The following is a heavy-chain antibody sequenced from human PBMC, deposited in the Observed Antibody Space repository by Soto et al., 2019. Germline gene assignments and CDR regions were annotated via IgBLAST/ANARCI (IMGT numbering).Heavy chain of an antibody. CDR3: ARAYDFWSGYGGGRFDP. D-gene: IGHD3-3*01. Sequence: QVQLVQSGAEVKKPGSSVKVSCKASGGTFSSYAISWVRQAPGQGLEWMGGIIPIFGTENYAQKFQGRVKITADKSTSTAYMEMSSLRSEDTAVYYCARAYDFWSGYGGGRFDPWGQGTLVTVSS. J-gene: IGHJ5*02. V-gene: IGHV1-69*06. CDR2: IIPIFGTE. CDR1: GGTFSSYA.